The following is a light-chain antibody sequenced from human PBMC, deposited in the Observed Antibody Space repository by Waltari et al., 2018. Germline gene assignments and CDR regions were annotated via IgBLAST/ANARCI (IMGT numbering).Light chain of an antibody. CDR3: SSYAGNDLVI. CDR2: EVT. V-gene: IGLV2-14*01. J-gene: IGLJ2*01. CDR1: NSDVGSYNY. Sequence: QSALTQPASVSGSPGQSITISCTGTNSDVGSYNYVSWYQQHPGKAPKLMIYEVTNRPSGLSIRFSGSKSGNTASLTITELQAEDEADCYCSSYAGNDLVIFGGGTKLTVL.